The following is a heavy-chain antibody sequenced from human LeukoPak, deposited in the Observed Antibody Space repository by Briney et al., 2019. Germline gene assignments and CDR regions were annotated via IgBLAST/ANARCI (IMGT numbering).Heavy chain of an antibody. CDR1: GGSISSGDYY. CDR2: IYYSGST. Sequence: SETLSLTCTVSGGSISSGDYYWSWIRQPPGTGLEWIGYIYYSGSTYYNPSLKSRVTISVDTSKNQFSLKLSSVTAADTAVYYCARDSIGSGSYEWGYWGQGTLVTVSS. J-gene: IGHJ4*02. CDR3: ARDSIGSGSYEWGY. V-gene: IGHV4-30-4*01. D-gene: IGHD3-10*01.